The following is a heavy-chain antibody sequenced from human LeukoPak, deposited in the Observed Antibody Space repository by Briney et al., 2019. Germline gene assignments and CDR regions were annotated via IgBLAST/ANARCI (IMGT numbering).Heavy chain of an antibody. J-gene: IGHJ4*02. CDR1: GYSFTSYW. CDR2: IYPGDSDT. CDR3: ARIEVSAGIDY. V-gene: IGHV5-51*01. Sequence: GEALKISCKGSGYSFTSYWIGWVRQMPGKGLEWMGIIYPGDSDTRYSLSFQGQVTTSADKSISTAYLQWSSLKASDTAMYSCARIEVSAGIDYWGQGTLVTVSS. D-gene: IGHD6-19*01.